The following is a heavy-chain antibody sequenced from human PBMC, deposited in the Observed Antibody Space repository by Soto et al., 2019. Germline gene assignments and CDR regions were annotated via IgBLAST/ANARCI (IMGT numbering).Heavy chain of an antibody. Sequence: SLRLSCAASGFTFSDYYMSWIRQAPGKGLEWVSYISSSSSYTNYADSVKGRFTISRDNAKNSLYLQMNSLRAEDTAVYYCARESGYYGSGIFWGQGTMVTVSS. J-gene: IGHJ3*01. CDR1: GFTFSDYY. CDR3: ARESGYYGSGIF. V-gene: IGHV3-11*06. CDR2: ISSSSSYT. D-gene: IGHD3-10*01.